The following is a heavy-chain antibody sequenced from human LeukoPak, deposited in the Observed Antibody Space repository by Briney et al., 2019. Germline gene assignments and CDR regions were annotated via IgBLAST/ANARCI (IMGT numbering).Heavy chain of an antibody. J-gene: IGHJ4*02. V-gene: IGHV4-59*01. CDR1: GGSISSYY. CDR3: AREGIAVAGTATQAFDY. Sequence: SETLSLTCTVSGGSISSYYWSWIRQPPGKGLEWIGYIYYSGSTNYNPSLKSRVTISVDTSKNQFSLKLSSVTAADTAVYYCAREGIAVAGTATQAFDYWGQGTLVTVSS. CDR2: IYYSGST. D-gene: IGHD6-19*01.